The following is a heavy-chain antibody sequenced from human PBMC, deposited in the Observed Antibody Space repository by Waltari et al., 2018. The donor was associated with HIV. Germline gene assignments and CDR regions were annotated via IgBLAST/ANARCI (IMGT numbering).Heavy chain of an antibody. V-gene: IGHV4-34*01. CDR2: INHSGST. Sequence: QVQLQQWGAGLLKPSETLSLTCAVYGGSFSGYYWSWIRQPPGKGLEWIGEINHSGSTNYNPSLKSRVTISVDTSKNQFSLKLSSVTAADTAVYYCARGYCSGGSCRNWFDPWGQGTLVTVSS. CDR3: ARGYCSGGSCRNWFDP. D-gene: IGHD2-15*01. J-gene: IGHJ5*02. CDR1: GGSFSGYY.